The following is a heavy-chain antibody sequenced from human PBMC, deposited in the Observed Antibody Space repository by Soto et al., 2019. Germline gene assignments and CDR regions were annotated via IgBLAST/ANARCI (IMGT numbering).Heavy chain of an antibody. CDR1: GFTFSDYY. D-gene: IGHD3-22*01. Sequence: QPGASLRLSCAASGFTFSDYYMSWIRQAPGEGLEYVSSISTNGGSTHYADSVKGRFTISRDNSKNTQYLQMSSLRADDTAVYYCVKGEYYYDSSGYYPFDYWGQGT. CDR3: VKGEYYYDSSGYYPFDY. V-gene: IGHV3-64D*06. J-gene: IGHJ4*02. CDR2: ISTNGGST.